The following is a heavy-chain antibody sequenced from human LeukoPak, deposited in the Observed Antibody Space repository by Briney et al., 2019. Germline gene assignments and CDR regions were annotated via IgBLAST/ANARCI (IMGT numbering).Heavy chain of an antibody. Sequence: PGGSLRLSRAASGFTFSNYALSWVRQAPGKGLEWVSDISGSGGSTYYADSVKGRFTISRDNSKNTMYLQMNSRRAEDTAVYYCANRIQSAMAMGYWGQGTLVTVSS. CDR1: GFTFSNYA. J-gene: IGHJ4*02. CDR2: ISGSGGST. D-gene: IGHD5-18*01. V-gene: IGHV3-23*01. CDR3: ANRIQSAMAMGY.